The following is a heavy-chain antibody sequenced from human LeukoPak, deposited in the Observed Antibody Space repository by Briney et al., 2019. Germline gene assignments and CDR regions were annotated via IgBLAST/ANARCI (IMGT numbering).Heavy chain of an antibody. CDR3: ARSNYYGSGSYMDY. CDR1: GFTFDDYA. J-gene: IGHJ4*02. Sequence: PGGSLRLSCAASGFTFDDYAMHWVRQAPGKGLEWVSGISWNSGTIGYADSVKGRFTISRDNAKNSVYLQMNSLRADDMALYYCARSNYYGSGSYMDYWGQGTLVTVSS. CDR2: ISWNSGTI. D-gene: IGHD3-10*01. V-gene: IGHV3-9*03.